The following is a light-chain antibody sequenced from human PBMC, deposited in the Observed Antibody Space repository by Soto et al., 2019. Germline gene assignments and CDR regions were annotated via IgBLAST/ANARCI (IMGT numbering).Light chain of an antibody. V-gene: IGLV6-57*04. CDR3: SSYTSSSTLV. J-gene: IGLJ2*01. CDR2: EDN. CDR1: SGSIASNY. Sequence: NFMLTQPHSVSESPGKTVTISCTRSSGSIASNYVQWYQQRPGSAPTTVIYEDNQRPSGVPNRFSGSKSGNTASLTISGLQAEDEADYYCSSYTSSSTLVFGAGTQLTVL.